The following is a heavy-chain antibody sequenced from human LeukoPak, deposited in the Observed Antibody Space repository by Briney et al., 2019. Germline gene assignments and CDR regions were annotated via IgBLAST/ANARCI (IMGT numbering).Heavy chain of an antibody. CDR2: IIPILGIA. Sequence: SVKVSCKASGGTFSSYAISWVRQAPGQGLEWMGRIIPILGIANYAQKFRGRVTITADKSTSTAYMELSSLRSEDTAVYYCARATPRYCSSTSCYDRYYYYGMDVWGQGTTVTVSS. D-gene: IGHD2-2*01. CDR3: ARATPRYCSSTSCYDRYYYYGMDV. V-gene: IGHV1-69*04. J-gene: IGHJ6*02. CDR1: GGTFSSYA.